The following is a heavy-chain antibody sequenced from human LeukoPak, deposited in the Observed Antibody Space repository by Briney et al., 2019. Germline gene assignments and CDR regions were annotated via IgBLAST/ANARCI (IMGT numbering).Heavy chain of an antibody. J-gene: IGHJ4*02. D-gene: IGHD1-26*01. CDR1: GFIFSDHY. CDR3: ALTVWDLNLGY. V-gene: IGHV3-72*01. Sequence: PGGSLRPSCAASGFIFSDHYLDWVRQAPGKGLECVGRSRNKDRTYTTEYAASVKGRFTISRDDSKKSLYLQMNSLKTEDTAIYYCALTVWDLNLGYWGPGTLVTVSS. CDR2: SRNKDRTYTT.